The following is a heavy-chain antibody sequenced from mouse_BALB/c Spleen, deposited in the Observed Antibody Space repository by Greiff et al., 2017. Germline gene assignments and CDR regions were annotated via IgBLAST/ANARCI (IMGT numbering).Heavy chain of an antibody. Sequence: VQLVESGPGLVAPSQSLSITCTVSGFSLTSYGVHWVRQPPGKGLEWLGVIWAGGSTNYNSALMSRLSISKDNSKSQVFLKMNSLQTDDTAMYYCARGPPYYGSSYWYFDVWGAGTTVTVSS. D-gene: IGHD1-1*01. CDR3: ARGPPYYGSSYWYFDV. J-gene: IGHJ1*01. CDR1: GFSLTSYG. V-gene: IGHV2-9*02. CDR2: IWAGGST.